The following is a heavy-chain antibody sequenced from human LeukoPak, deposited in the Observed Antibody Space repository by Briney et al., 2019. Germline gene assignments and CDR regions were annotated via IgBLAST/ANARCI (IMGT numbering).Heavy chain of an antibody. CDR2: INHSGST. D-gene: IGHD3-3*01. Sequence: SETLSLTCAVYGGSFSGYYWSWTRQPPGKGLEWIGEINHSGSTNYNPSLKSRVTISVDTSKNQFSLKLSSVTAADTAVYYCARARPYYDFWSGGNWFDPWGQGTLVTVSS. CDR3: ARARPYYDFWSGGNWFDP. J-gene: IGHJ5*02. V-gene: IGHV4-34*01. CDR1: GGSFSGYY.